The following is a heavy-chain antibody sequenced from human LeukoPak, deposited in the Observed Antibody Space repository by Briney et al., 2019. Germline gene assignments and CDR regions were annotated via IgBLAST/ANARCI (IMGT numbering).Heavy chain of an antibody. J-gene: IGHJ6*02. D-gene: IGHD6-13*01. CDR1: GGSISSYY. CDR3: ARDRIGVAAAGSYYYYGMDV. V-gene: IGHV4-59*01. Sequence: SETLPLTCTVSGGSISSYYWSWIRQPPGKGLEWIGYIYYSGSTNYNPSLKSRVTISVDTSKNQFSLKLSSVTAADTAVYYCARDRIGVAAAGSYYYYGMDVWGQGTTVTVSS. CDR2: IYYSGST.